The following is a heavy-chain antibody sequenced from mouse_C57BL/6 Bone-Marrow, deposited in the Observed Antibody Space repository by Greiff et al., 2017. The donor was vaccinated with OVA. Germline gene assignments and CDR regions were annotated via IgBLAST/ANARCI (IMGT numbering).Heavy chain of an antibody. CDR2: INPNNGGT. CDR1: GYTFTDYN. CDR3: AKEGLGLAFAY. V-gene: IGHV1-22*01. D-gene: IGHD4-1*01. Sequence: VQLKESGPELVKPGASVKMSCKASGYTFTDYNMHWVKQSHGKSLEWIGYINPNNGGTSYNQKFKGKATLTVNKSSSTAYMELRSLTSEDSAVYYCAKEGLGLAFAYWGQGTLVTVSA. J-gene: IGHJ3*01.